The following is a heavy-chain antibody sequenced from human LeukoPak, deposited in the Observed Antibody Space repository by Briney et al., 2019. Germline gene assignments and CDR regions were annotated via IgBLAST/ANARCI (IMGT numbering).Heavy chain of an antibody. Sequence: GASVKVSCKASGYTFTGYYMHWVRQAPGQGLEWMGWINPNSGGTNYAQKFQGRVTMTRDTSISTAYMELSRLRSDDTAVYYCARDYGELYGSGSYGGAFDIWGQGTMVTVSS. V-gene: IGHV1-2*02. CDR1: GYTFTGYY. D-gene: IGHD3-10*01. CDR3: ARDYGELYGSGSYGGAFDI. CDR2: INPNSGGT. J-gene: IGHJ3*02.